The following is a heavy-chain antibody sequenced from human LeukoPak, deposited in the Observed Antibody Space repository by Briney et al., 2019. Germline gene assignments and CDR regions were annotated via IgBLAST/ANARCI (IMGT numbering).Heavy chain of an antibody. CDR1: GGSFSGYY. J-gene: IGHJ6*03. D-gene: IGHD4-17*01. V-gene: IGHV4-34*01. CDR3: ATVYYYYMDV. CDR2: INHSGST. Sequence: SETLSLTCAVYGGSFSGYYWSWIRQPPGKGLEWIGEINHSGSTNYNPSLKSRVTISVDTSKNQFSLKLSSVTAADTAVYYCATVYYYYMDVWGKGTTVTISS.